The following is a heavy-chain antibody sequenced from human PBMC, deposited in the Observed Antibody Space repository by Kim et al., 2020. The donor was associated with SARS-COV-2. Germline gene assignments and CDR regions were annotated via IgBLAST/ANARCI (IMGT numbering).Heavy chain of an antibody. J-gene: IGHJ4*02. CDR3: ARHIGRGSGWYSLYFDY. D-gene: IGHD6-19*01. CDR2: IDPSDSYT. Sequence: GESLKISCKGSGYSFTSYWISWVRQMPGKGLEWMGRIDPSDSYTNYSPSFQGHVTISADKSISTAYLQWSSLKASDTAMYYCARHIGRGSGWYSLYFDYWGQGTLVTVSS. V-gene: IGHV5-10-1*01. CDR1: GYSFTSYW.